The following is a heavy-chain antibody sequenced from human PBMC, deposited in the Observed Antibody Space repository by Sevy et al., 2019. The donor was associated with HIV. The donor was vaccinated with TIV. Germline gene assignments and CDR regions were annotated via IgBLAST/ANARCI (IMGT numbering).Heavy chain of an antibody. J-gene: IGHJ6*02. CDR2: TYYRSKWYN. D-gene: IGHD1-1*01. V-gene: IGHV6-1*01. CDR1: GDSVSSSSAA. Sequence: SQTLSLTCAISGDSVSSSSAAWNWFRQSPSRGLEWLGRTYYRSKWYNNYAVSVKSRVTINPDTSENQFSLHLNSVTPKDTAVYFCARGDELNSYYYGMDVWGQGTTVTVSS. CDR3: ARGDELNSYYYGMDV.